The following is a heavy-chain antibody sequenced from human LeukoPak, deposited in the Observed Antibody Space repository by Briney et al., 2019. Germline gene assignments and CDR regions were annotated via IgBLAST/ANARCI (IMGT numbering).Heavy chain of an antibody. CDR1: GGSISSGGYS. J-gene: IGHJ4*02. D-gene: IGHD4-17*01. V-gene: IGHV4-30-2*01. CDR2: IYHSGST. Sequence: PSQTLSLTCAVSGGSISSGGYSWSWIRQPPGKGLEWIGYIYHSGSTYYNPSLKSRVTISVDRSKNQFSLKLSSVTAADTAVYYCARRAVTTLDCWGQGTLVTVSS. CDR3: ARRAVTTLDC.